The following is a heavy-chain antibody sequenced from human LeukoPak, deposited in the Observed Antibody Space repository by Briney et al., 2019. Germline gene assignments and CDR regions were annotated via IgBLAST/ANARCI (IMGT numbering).Heavy chain of an antibody. J-gene: IGHJ6*03. CDR2: TNPNSGGT. CDR3: ARDAIAAAGTQLPYYYYYMDV. Sequence: ASVKVSCKASGYTFTSYYMHWVRQAPGQGLEWMGWTNPNSGGTNYAQKFQGRVTMTRDTSISTAYMELSRLRSDDTAVYYCARDAIAAAGTQLPYYYYYMDVWGKGTTVTISS. CDR1: GYTFTSYY. V-gene: IGHV1-2*02. D-gene: IGHD6-13*01.